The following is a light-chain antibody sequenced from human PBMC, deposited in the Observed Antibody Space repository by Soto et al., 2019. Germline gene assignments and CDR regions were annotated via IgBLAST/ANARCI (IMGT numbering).Light chain of an antibody. CDR2: LAS. J-gene: IGKJ1*01. CDR3: QQSYSSPPT. Sequence: DIQMTQSPSSLSASLGDRVTVTCRASQKIHNFVSWYQQKPGQAPKLLIFLASTLESGVPSRFGGSGSGTDFTLTISSLQPEDFATYYCQQSYSSPPTFGQGTKVEIK. V-gene: IGKV1-39*01. CDR1: QKIHNF.